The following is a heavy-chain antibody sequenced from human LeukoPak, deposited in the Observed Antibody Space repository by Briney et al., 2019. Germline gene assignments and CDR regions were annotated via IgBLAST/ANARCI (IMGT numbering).Heavy chain of an antibody. CDR3: ARVWSYGGNGEVDWFDP. CDR1: GGSISSYY. V-gene: IGHV4-59*01. CDR2: IYYSGST. D-gene: IGHD4-23*01. J-gene: IGHJ5*02. Sequence: SETLSLTCTVSGGSISSYYWSWIRQPPGKGLEWIGYIYYSGSTNYNPSLKSRVTISVDTSKNQFSLKLSSVTAADTAVYYCARVWSYGGNGEVDWFDPWGQGTLVTVSS.